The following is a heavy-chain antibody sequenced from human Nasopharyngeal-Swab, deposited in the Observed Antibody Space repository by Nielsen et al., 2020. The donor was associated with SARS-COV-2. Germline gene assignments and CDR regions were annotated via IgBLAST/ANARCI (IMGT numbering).Heavy chain of an antibody. J-gene: IGHJ4*02. D-gene: IGHD1-26*01. V-gene: IGHV3-20*01. Sequence: GESLKISCAASGFTFDDYGMSWVRQAPGKGLEWVSGINWNGGSTGYADSVKGRFTISRDHAKNSLYLQMNSLRAEDTALYHCARDQGEWELLFDYWGQGTLVTVSS. CDR1: GFTFDDYG. CDR2: INWNGGST. CDR3: ARDQGEWELLFDY.